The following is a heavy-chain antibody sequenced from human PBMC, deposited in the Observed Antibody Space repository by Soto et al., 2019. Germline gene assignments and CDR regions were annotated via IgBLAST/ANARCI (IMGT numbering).Heavy chain of an antibody. V-gene: IGHV4-59*08. D-gene: IGHD2-2*01. J-gene: IGHJ6*03. Sequence: ASETLSLTCTVSGGSISSYYWSWIRQPPGKGLEWIGYIYYSGSTNYNPSLKSRVTISVDTSKNQFSLKLSSVTAADTAVYYCARTDFLLGYCSSTSCYDPYYYYMDVWGKGTTVTVSS. CDR3: ARTDFLLGYCSSTSCYDPYYYYMDV. CDR1: GGSISSYY. CDR2: IYYSGST.